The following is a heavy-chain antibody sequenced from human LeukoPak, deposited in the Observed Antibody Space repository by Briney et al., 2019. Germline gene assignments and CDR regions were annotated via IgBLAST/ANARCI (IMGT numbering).Heavy chain of an antibody. V-gene: IGHV3-23*01. CDR3: AKAPVTTCRGAFCYPFDY. CDR2: ISDTGNT. CDR1: GFTLSSYT. J-gene: IGHJ4*02. Sequence: GGSLRLSCAASGFTLSSYTMSWVRQAPGKGLEWVSAISDTGNTYHADSVKGRFTISRDSSKNTLFLQMNRLRPEDAAVYYCAKAPVTTCRGAFCYPFDYWGLGTLVTVSS. D-gene: IGHD2-15*01.